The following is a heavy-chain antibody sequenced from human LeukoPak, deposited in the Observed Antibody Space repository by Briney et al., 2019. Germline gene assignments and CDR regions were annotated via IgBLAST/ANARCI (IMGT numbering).Heavy chain of an antibody. V-gene: IGHV4-61*01. CDR3: ARDRDYGDSGRAFDI. CDR1: GGSLRSGSYY. D-gene: IGHD4-17*01. CDR2: IHYTGTT. J-gene: IGHJ3*02. Sequence: SETLSLTCTVSGGSLRSGSYYWSWIRQPPGKGLERIGYIHYTGTTNNSPSLKSRVTISIDTSKNQFSLKLTSVTAADTAVYYCARDRDYGDSGRAFDIWGHGTMVTVAS.